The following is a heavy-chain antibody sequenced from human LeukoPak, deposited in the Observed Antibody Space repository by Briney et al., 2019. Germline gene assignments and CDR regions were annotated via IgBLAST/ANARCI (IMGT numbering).Heavy chain of an antibody. Sequence: SETLSLTCTVSGGSINDASWNWIRQPPGQGLERIGYIYHSGGTNYNPSLKSRVTISLDTSKNQFSLKLSSVTAADTAVYYCARVGTYYQSLDSWGQGTLVTVSS. CDR1: GGSINDAS. CDR2: IYHSGGT. CDR3: ARVGTYYQSLDS. J-gene: IGHJ4*02. D-gene: IGHD3-10*01. V-gene: IGHV4-59*01.